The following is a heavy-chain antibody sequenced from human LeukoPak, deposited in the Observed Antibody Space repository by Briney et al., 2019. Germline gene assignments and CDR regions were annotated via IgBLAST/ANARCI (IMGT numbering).Heavy chain of an antibody. V-gene: IGHV3-64*02. CDR2: INSDGSST. CDR1: GFTFSMYS. D-gene: IGHD2-15*01. J-gene: IGHJ4*02. CDR3: ARVLAGYDY. Sequence: GGSLRLSCAASGFTFSMYSMHWVRQAPGKGLECVSAINSDGSSTYYADSVRGRFTISRDNSKNTLYLQMGSLITEDMAVYYCARVLAGYDYWGRGTLVTVSS.